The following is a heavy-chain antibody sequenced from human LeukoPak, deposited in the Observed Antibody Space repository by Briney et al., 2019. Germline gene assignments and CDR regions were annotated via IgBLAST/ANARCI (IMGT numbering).Heavy chain of an antibody. Sequence: PGGSLRLSCAASGSTFEDYAMHWVRQAPGKGLEWVSGISWNSDKIGYADSVQGRFIISRDNAKNSLYLQMDSLRAEDTALYHCAKAIDYFYFGMDVWGRGTTVTVSS. CDR2: ISWNSDKI. J-gene: IGHJ6*02. CDR3: AKAIDYFYFGMDV. CDR1: GSTFEDYA. V-gene: IGHV3-9*01.